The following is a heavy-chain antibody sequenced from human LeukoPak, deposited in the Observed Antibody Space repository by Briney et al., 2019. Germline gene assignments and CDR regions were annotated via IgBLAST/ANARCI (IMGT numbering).Heavy chain of an antibody. CDR1: GGSFSGYY. J-gene: IGHJ6*03. D-gene: IGHD2-2*01. CDR2: INHSGST. CDR3: ASYCSSTSCYDMDV. V-gene: IGHV4-34*01. Sequence: SSETLSLTCAVYGGSFSGYYWSWIRQPPGKGLEWIGEINHSGSTNYNPSLKSRVTISVDTSKNQFSLKLSSVTAADTAVYYCASYCSSTSCYDMDVWGKGTTVTVSS.